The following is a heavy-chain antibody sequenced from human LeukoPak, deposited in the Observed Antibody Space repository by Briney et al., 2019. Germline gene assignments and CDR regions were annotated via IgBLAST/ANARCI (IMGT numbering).Heavy chain of an antibody. Sequence: ASVKVSCKASEYTFTGYYMHWVRQAPGQGLDWMGMINPSSGSTRFAQMFQDRVTMTRDTSTSAVYMELSSLTSEDTAMYYCARTYSSSWSYCDSWGQGTLVTVSS. CDR3: ARTYSSSWSYCDS. V-gene: IGHV1-46*01. D-gene: IGHD6-13*01. CDR2: INPSSGST. J-gene: IGHJ4*02. CDR1: EYTFTGYY.